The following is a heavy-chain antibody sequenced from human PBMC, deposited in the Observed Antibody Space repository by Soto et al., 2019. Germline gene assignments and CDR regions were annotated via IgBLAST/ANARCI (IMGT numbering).Heavy chain of an antibody. V-gene: IGHV2-5*02. Sequence: QINLKESGPTLVRPAQTLTLTCDFSGFSVSTYHMGVAWIRQPPGKALEWLALIYSDDDKRYNPSLKDRLAISKDTSSNQVVLTITNIDPGDSATYFCAHGGDYDLRTFDHWGPGTLVTVSS. CDR2: IYSDDDK. CDR3: AHGGDYDLRTFDH. J-gene: IGHJ4*02. CDR1: GFSVSTYHMG. D-gene: IGHD4-17*01.